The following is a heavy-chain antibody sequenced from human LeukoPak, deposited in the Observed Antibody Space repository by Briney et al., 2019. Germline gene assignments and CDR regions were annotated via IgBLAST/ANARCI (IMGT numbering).Heavy chain of an antibody. D-gene: IGHD1-14*01. CDR1: GFTFSSYW. CDR2: INPGGSSI. CDR3: ARSNQADDY. Sequence: PGRSLRLSCAASGFTFSSYWMHWVRQVPGKGLMWVARINPGGSSITYADSVKGRFTISRDNAKNTLYLQIDSLRAEDTGVYYCARSNQADDYWGQGTLVTVSS. J-gene: IGHJ4*02. V-gene: IGHV3-74*01.